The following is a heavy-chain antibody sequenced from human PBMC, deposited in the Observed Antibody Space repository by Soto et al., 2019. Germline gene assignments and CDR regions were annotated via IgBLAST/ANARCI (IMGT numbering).Heavy chain of an antibody. Sequence: GGSLRRSCSASGFTFSDYYMSWIRQAPGKALEWVSYISSSSSYTNYADSVKGRFTISRDNAKNSLYLQMNSLRAEDTAVYYCARDILIFGVVTNYGMDVWGQGTTVTVSS. J-gene: IGHJ6*02. V-gene: IGHV3-11*06. D-gene: IGHD3-3*01. CDR1: GFTFSDYY. CDR2: ISSSSSYT. CDR3: ARDILIFGVVTNYGMDV.